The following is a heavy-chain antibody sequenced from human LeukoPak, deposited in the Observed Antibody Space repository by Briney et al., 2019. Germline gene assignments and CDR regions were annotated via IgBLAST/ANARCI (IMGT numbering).Heavy chain of an antibody. CDR2: ISSSSSSYI. Sequence: PGGSLRLSCAASGFTFSSYSMNWVRQAPGKGLEWVSSISSSSSSYIYYADSVKGRFTISRDDAKNSLYLQMNSLRAEDTAVYYCARRDDSSGYYSHYFDYWGQGTLVTVSS. J-gene: IGHJ4*02. CDR1: GFTFSSYS. CDR3: ARRDDSSGYYSHYFDY. V-gene: IGHV3-21*01. D-gene: IGHD3-22*01.